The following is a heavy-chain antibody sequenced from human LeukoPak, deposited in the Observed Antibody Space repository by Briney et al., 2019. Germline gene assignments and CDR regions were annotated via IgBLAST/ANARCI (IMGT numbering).Heavy chain of an antibody. V-gene: IGHV3-23*01. CDR2: ISAGGSST. Sequence: GGSLRLSCAASGFTFSSYALSWVRQAPGKGLEWVSAISAGGSSTYYADSVKGRFTISRDNSKNTLYLQMNSLRAEDTAVYYCAKVMNYYDSSGYQYFQHWGQGTLVTVSS. D-gene: IGHD3-22*01. CDR3: AKVMNYYDSSGYQYFQH. CDR1: GFTFSSYA. J-gene: IGHJ1*01.